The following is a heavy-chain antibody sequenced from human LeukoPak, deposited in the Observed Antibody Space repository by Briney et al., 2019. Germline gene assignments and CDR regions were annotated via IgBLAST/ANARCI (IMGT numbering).Heavy chain of an antibody. CDR3: ARQYCSSTSCYPFDY. D-gene: IGHD2-2*01. Sequence: ALVKVSCKASGGTFSSYAISWVRQAPGQGLEWMGGIIPIFGTANYAQKFQGRVTITTDESTSTAYMELSSLRSEDTAVYYCARQYCSSTSCYPFDYWGQGTLVTVSS. CDR2: IIPIFGTA. J-gene: IGHJ4*02. CDR1: GGTFSSYA. V-gene: IGHV1-69*05.